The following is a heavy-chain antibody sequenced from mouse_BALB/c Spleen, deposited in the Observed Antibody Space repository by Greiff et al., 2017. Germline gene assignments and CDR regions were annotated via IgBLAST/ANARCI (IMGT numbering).Heavy chain of an antibody. CDR2: ILPGSGST. CDR1: GYTFSSYW. V-gene: IGHV1-9*01. J-gene: IGHJ4*01. CDR3: ARWDGTGAMDY. Sequence: QVQLQQSGAELMKPGASVKISCKATGYTFSSYWIEWVKQRPGHGLEWIGEILPGSGSTNYNEKFKGKATFTADTSSNTAYMQLSSLTSEDSAVYYCARWDGTGAMDYWGQGTSVTVSS. D-gene: IGHD2-1*01.